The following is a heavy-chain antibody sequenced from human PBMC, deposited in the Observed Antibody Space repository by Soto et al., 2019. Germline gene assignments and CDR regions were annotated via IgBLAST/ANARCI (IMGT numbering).Heavy chain of an antibody. CDR1: GYTFTSYD. CDR3: ARERNSSDPLLWAFEV. D-gene: IGHD3-22*01. Sequence: ASVKVSCKASGYTFTSYDINWVRQATGQGPERMGWMNPNSGEKGYAQKFQGRLTMTRDTTLSTAYMELSRLRSDDTAVYYCARERNSSDPLLWAFEVWGEGTKDSVS. CDR2: MNPNSGEK. V-gene: IGHV1-8*01. J-gene: IGHJ3*01.